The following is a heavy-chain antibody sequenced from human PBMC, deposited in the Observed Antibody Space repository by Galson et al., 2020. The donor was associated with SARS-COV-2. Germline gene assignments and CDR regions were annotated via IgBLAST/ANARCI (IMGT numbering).Heavy chain of an antibody. V-gene: IGHV3-33*01. CDR1: GFTFSSYG. D-gene: IGHD3-22*01. J-gene: IGHJ4*02. Sequence: GGSLRLSCAASGFTFSSYGMHWVRQAPGKGLEWVAVIWYDGSNKYYADSVKGRFTISRDNSKNTLYLQMNSLRAEDTAVYYCARERFYDSTKVGEGADYWGQGTLVTVSS. CDR3: ARERFYDSTKVGEGADY. CDR2: IWYDGSNK.